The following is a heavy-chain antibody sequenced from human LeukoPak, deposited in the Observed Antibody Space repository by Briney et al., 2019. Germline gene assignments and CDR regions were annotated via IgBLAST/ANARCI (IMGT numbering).Heavy chain of an antibody. CDR2: ISVYNGNT. D-gene: IGHD2-2*01. V-gene: IGHV1-18*01. CDR3: ARDPRVVPAALHYYYMDV. J-gene: IGHJ6*03. Sequence: ASVKVSCKAPGYTFTSYGISWVRQAPGQGLEWMGWISVYNGNTNYAQKLQGRVTMTTDTSTSTAYMELRSLRSDDTAVYYCARDPRVVPAALHYYYMDVWGKGTTVTVSS. CDR1: GYTFTSYG.